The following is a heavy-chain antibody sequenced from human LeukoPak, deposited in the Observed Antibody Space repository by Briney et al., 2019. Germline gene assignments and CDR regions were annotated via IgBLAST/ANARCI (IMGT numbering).Heavy chain of an antibody. V-gene: IGHV1-69*13. CDR2: IIPIFGTA. D-gene: IGHD2-15*01. CDR3: ARRLLQDYYYYMDV. CDR1: GGTFSSYA. Sequence: GASVKVSCKASGGTFSSYAISWVRQAPGQGLEWMGGIIPIFGTANYAQKFQGRVTITADESMSTAYMELSSLRSEDTAVYYCARRLLQDYYYYMDVWGKGTTVTVSS. J-gene: IGHJ6*03.